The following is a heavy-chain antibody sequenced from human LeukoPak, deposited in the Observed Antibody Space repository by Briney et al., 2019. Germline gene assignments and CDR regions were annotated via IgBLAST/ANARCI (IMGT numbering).Heavy chain of an antibody. V-gene: IGHV4-4*07. CDR2: VFSRGTT. CDR3: ARSWAAKWELPGQFDS. D-gene: IGHD1-26*01. Sequence: PSDTLSLTCSVSNGSMNNYYWNWIRHSPQKGFEWIGFVFSRGTTNYNPSFKSRVSMSIDTSKMQLSLRLSFVTSADTAVYFCARSWAAKWELPGQFDSWGQGRLVSVSS. CDR1: NGSMNNYY. J-gene: IGHJ4*02.